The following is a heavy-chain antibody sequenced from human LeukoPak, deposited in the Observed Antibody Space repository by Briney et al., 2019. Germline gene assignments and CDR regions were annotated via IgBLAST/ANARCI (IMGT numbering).Heavy chain of an antibody. D-gene: IGHD3-16*01. Sequence: GGSLRLSCGASNFTFRTYSMIWARQTAGTGLEWISYISSDGGVTHYAESVKGRFSISRDNAKNSLFLQMNRLKDEDTAVYYCARVGVGDWGSVWDHWGQGTLVTVSS. J-gene: IGHJ4*02. CDR3: ARVGVGDWGSVWDH. V-gene: IGHV3-48*02. CDR1: NFTFRTYS. CDR2: ISSDGGVT.